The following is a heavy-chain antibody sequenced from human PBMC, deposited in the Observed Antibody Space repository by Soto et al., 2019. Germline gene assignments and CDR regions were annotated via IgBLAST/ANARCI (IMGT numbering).Heavy chain of an antibody. CDR2: VYYSGST. D-gene: IGHD3-22*01. J-gene: IGHJ5*02. V-gene: IGHV4-61*01. CDR3: ARNRRSSGYLNWFDP. CDR1: GGSVSSGSYY. Sequence: PSETLSLTCTVSGGSVSSGSYYWSWIRQPPGKGLELIGYVYYSGSTNYNPSLKSRLTISVDTSKNQFSLKLSSVTAADTAVYYCARNRRSSGYLNWFDPWGQGTLVTVSS.